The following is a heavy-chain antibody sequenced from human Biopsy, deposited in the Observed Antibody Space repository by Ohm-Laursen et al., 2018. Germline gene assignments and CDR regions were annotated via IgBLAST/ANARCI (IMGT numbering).Heavy chain of an antibody. Sequence: ASVKVSCKASGYSFTSYYMHWVRQAPGQGLEWMGMINPSGSTTSYPQIFQGRVTMTRDTSKSTVYMELKSLTSDDAAVYYCVKATDGKRYGMDVWGQGTTVTVSS. V-gene: IGHV1-46*01. D-gene: IGHD5-24*01. CDR1: GYSFTSYY. CDR3: VKATDGKRYGMDV. CDR2: INPSGSTT. J-gene: IGHJ6*02.